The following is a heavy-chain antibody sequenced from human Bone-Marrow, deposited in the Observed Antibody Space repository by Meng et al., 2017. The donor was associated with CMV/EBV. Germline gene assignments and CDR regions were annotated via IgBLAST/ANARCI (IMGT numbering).Heavy chain of an antibody. CDR1: VSSRSHSGVG. CDR3: AHHTVTTYYFDY. Sequence: PTLQQPPPPPPPPCIFSVSSRSHSGVGVGWIRQPPGKALEWLALIYWDDEKRYSPSLKSRLTNTKNTSKNQVVLTMTNMDPVDTATYYCAHHTVTTYYFDYWGQGTLVTVSS. CDR2: IYWDDEK. D-gene: IGHD4-17*01. J-gene: IGHJ4*02. V-gene: IGHV2-5*02.